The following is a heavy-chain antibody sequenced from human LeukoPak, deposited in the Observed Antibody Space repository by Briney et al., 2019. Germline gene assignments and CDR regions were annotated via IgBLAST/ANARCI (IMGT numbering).Heavy chain of an antibody. J-gene: IGHJ2*01. CDR2: INHSGST. Sequence: PSETLSLTCAVYGGSFSGYYWSWIRQPPGKGLEWIGEINHSGSTNYNPSLKGRVTISVDTSKNQFSLKLSSVTAADTAVYYCARGPPFDLWGRGTLVTVSS. V-gene: IGHV4-34*01. CDR3: ARGPPFDL. CDR1: GGSFSGYY.